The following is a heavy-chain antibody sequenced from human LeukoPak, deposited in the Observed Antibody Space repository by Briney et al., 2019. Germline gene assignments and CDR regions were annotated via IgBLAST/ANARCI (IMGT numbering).Heavy chain of an antibody. CDR2: INPNSGDT. D-gene: IGHD2-2*01. CDR3: ARANFLYCSSTTCLFDY. Sequence: ASVKVSCKASGYTFTDYYLHWVRQAPGQGFEWMGWINPNSGDTNYAQKFQGRVTMTRDTSISTAHVEMSRLRSDDTAVYYCARANFLYCSSTTCLFDYWGQGTLVTVSS. CDR1: GYTFTDYY. V-gene: IGHV1-2*02. J-gene: IGHJ4*02.